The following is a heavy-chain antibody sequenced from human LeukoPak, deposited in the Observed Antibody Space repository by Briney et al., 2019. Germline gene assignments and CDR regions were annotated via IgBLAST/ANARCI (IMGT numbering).Heavy chain of an antibody. Sequence: GRSLRLSCAASGFTVSSNYMSWVRQAPGKGLEWVSVIYSGGSTYYADSVKGRFTISRDNSKNTLYLQMNSLRAEDTAVYYCARDSSGYYHFDYWGQGTLVTVSS. CDR1: GFTVSSNY. CDR3: ARDSSGYYHFDY. J-gene: IGHJ4*02. CDR2: IYSGGST. V-gene: IGHV3-53*01. D-gene: IGHD3-22*01.